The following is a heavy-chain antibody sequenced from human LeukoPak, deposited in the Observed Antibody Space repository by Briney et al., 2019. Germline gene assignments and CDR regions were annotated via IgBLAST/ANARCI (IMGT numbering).Heavy chain of an antibody. J-gene: IGHJ4*02. CDR2: ISGSGGST. CDR3: AKVRGGSWYYSD. D-gene: IGHD6-13*01. V-gene: IGHV3-23*01. Sequence: GGSLRLSCAASGFTFSSYAMSWVRQAPGKGLEWVSAISGSGGSTYYADSVKGRFTISRDNSKNTLYLQMNSPRAEDTAVYYCAKVRGGSWYYSDWGQGTLVTVSS. CDR1: GFTFSSYA.